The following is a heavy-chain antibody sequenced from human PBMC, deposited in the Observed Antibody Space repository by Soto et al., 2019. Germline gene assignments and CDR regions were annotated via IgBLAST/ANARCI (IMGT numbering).Heavy chain of an antibody. J-gene: IGHJ6*02. CDR1: GGSISSGGYS. CDR3: ARDYYGMDV. V-gene: IGHV4-30-2*06. Sequence: SETLSLSCTVSGGSISSGGYSWTWLRQSPGKGLEWIGYTYQSGSAFYNPSLKSRVTISVDRSKNQFSLNLTSVTAADTAVYYCARDYYGMDVWGQGTTVTVSS. CDR2: TYQSGSA.